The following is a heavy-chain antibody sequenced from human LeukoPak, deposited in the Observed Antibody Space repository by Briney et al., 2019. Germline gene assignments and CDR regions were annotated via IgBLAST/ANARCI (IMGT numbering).Heavy chain of an antibody. Sequence: SETLSLTCAVSGYSISSGHYWGWIRQPPGKGLEWVGSIFHSGSTYYNPSPKSRVTISVDTSKNQFSLKLSSVTAADTAVYYCARDRGVAVAGPPGYWGQGTLVTVSS. V-gene: IGHV4-38-2*02. D-gene: IGHD6-19*01. CDR2: IFHSGST. J-gene: IGHJ4*02. CDR3: ARDRGVAVAGPPGY. CDR1: GYSISSGHY.